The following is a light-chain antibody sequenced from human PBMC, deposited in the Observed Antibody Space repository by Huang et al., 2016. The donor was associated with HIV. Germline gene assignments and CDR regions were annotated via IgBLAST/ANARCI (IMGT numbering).Light chain of an antibody. CDR1: QNITKS. CDR2: TVS. J-gene: IGKJ1*01. Sequence: DIQMTQSPPSLSASVWDRVTFTCRADQNITKSLNWYQQKPGKAPKLLIYTVSTLESGIPSRFSGSGSGSRFTLNIGNLQPEDFATYYCQQSFSVPRTFG. CDR3: QQSFSVPRT. V-gene: IGKV1-39*01.